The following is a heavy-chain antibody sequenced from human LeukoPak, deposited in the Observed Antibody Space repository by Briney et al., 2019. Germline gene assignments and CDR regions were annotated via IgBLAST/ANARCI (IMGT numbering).Heavy chain of an antibody. J-gene: IGHJ4*02. V-gene: IGHV4-39*01. CDR2: IYYSGSA. Sequence: SETLSLTCIVSGGSISNSSYYWGWIRQPPGKGLEWIGSIYYSGSAYYNPSLKSRVTISVDTSKNQFSLKLTSVAAADTAVYYCARHWVVTPNYWGQGTLVTVSS. CDR3: ARHWVVTPNY. D-gene: IGHD4-23*01. CDR1: GGSISNSSYY.